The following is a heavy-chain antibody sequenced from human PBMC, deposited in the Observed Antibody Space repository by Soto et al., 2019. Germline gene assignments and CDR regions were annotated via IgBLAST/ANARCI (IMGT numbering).Heavy chain of an antibody. D-gene: IGHD6-13*01. V-gene: IGHV1-69*13. CDR1: GGIFSDFS. J-gene: IGHJ6*02. Sequence: SVKVSCKTSGGIFSDFSFSWVRQAPGQGLEWMGGIMPIFGGPDYAQRFRGRVTITADEVTRTAFMELRGLTSEDTATYYCASSLRMPGIGNYYYGMDVWGQGTTVTVSS. CDR2: IMPIFGGP. CDR3: ASSLRMPGIGNYYYGMDV.